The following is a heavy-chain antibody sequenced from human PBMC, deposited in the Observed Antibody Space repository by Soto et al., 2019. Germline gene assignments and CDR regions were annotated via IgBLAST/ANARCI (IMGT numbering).Heavy chain of an antibody. CDR1: GFTFSSYG. J-gene: IGHJ6*03. Sequence: WGSLRLSCAASGFTFSSYGMHWVRQAPGKGLEWVAVISYDGSNKYYADSVKGRFTISRDNSKNTLYLQMNSLRAEDTAVYYCANEVGVPAAMFSPYYYYMDVWGKGTTVTVSS. V-gene: IGHV3-30*18. CDR3: ANEVGVPAAMFSPYYYYMDV. D-gene: IGHD2-2*01. CDR2: ISYDGSNK.